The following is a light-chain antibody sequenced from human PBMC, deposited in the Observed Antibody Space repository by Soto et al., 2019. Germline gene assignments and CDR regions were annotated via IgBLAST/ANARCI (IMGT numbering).Light chain of an antibody. CDR2: EVN. Sequence: QSALTQPASVSGSPGQSITISCTGTSSDVGGYNYVSWYQQHPGKAPKLMIYEVNNRPSGVSHRFSGSKSGNTASLTISGLQAEDEADDYCSSYSSTNTHVLFGGRTKLTVL. CDR3: SSYSSTNTHVL. CDR1: SSDVGGYNY. J-gene: IGLJ2*01. V-gene: IGLV2-14*03.